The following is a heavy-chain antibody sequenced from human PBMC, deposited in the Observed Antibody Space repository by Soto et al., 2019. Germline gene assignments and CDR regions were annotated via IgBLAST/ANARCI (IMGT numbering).Heavy chain of an antibody. V-gene: IGHV3-7*01. CDR2: INQDGSEE. CDR1: GFTFSTYV. CDR3: ARVSRRSRDY. Sequence: QTGGSLRLSCEASGFTFSTYVMSWVRQAPGKGLEWVASINQDGSEEFYVDSVKGRFTISRDNAKNSLYLQMNSLRVDDTAVYYCARVSRRSRDYWGQGTLVTVSS. J-gene: IGHJ4*02.